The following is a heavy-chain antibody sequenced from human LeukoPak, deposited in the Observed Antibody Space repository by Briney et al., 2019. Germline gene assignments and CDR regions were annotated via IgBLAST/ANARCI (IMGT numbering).Heavy chain of an antibody. Sequence: SETLSLTCAVYGGSFSGYYWSWIRQPPGKGLEWIGEINHSGSTNYNPSLKSRVTISVDTSKNQFSLKLSSVTAADTAVYYCARGMRSGITIFGVVNVGNWFDPWGQGTLVTVSS. CDR1: GGSFSGYY. CDR2: INHSGST. CDR3: ARGMRSGITIFGVVNVGNWFDP. J-gene: IGHJ5*02. V-gene: IGHV4-34*01. D-gene: IGHD3-3*01.